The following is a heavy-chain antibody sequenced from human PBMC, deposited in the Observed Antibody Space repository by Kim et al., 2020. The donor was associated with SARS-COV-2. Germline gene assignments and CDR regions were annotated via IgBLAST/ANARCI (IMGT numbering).Heavy chain of an antibody. CDR2: ISGSGGST. CDR3: ASRPGYYDYVWGSYRRDY. V-gene: IGHV3-23*01. D-gene: IGHD3-16*02. J-gene: IGHJ4*02. CDR1: GFTFSSYA. Sequence: GGSLRLSCAASGFTFSSYAMSWVRQAPGKGLEWVSAISGSGGSTYYADSVKGRFTISRDNSKNTLYLQMNSLRAEDTAVYYCASRPGYYDYVWGSYRRDYWGQGTLVTVSS.